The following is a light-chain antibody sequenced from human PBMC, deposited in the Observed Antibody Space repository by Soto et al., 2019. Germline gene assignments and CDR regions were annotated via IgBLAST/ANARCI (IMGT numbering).Light chain of an antibody. CDR1: ESVVSSY. V-gene: IGKV3-20*01. CDR3: QQYGSIPWT. J-gene: IGKJ1*01. Sequence: EIVLTQSPGTLSLSPGERATLSCRATESVVSSYLAWYQLKPGQAPRLLIYDASSRVTGIPDRFSGSGSGTDFTLTISRLEPEDFAVYYCQQYGSIPWTFGQGTKVEIK. CDR2: DAS.